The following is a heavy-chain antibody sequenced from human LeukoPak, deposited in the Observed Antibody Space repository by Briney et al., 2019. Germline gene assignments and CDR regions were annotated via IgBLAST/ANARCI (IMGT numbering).Heavy chain of an antibody. D-gene: IGHD3-9*01. Sequence: SETLSLTCAVYGGSFSGYYWSWIRQSPGKGLEWIGEINHSGSTNYNPSLKGRVTISVDTSKNQFSLKLSSVTAADTAVYYCATRSDYDILTGYSYHFDYWGQGTLVTVSS. CDR3: ATRSDYDILTGYSYHFDY. CDR2: INHSGST. J-gene: IGHJ4*02. CDR1: GGSFSGYY. V-gene: IGHV4-34*01.